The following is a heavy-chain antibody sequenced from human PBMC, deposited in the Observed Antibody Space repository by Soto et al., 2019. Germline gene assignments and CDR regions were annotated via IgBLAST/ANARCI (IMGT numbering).Heavy chain of an antibody. CDR3: AKIGSIVVVPAAIDY. J-gene: IGHJ4*02. Sequence: GGSLRLSCAASGFTFSSYAMSWVRQAPGKGLEWVSAISGSGGSTYYADSVKGRFTISRDNSKNTLYLQMNSLRVEDTAVYYCAKIGSIVVVPAAIDYWGQGTLVTVSS. CDR2: ISGSGGST. V-gene: IGHV3-23*01. CDR1: GFTFSSYA. D-gene: IGHD2-2*01.